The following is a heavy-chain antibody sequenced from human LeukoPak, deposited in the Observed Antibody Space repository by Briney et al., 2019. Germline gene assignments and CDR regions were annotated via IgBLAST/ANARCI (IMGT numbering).Heavy chain of an antibody. V-gene: IGHV3-23*01. J-gene: IGHJ4*02. D-gene: IGHD3-22*01. CDR1: GFRFSNYA. Sequence: GGSLRLSCAASGFRFSNYAMSWVRQPTGKGLDWVSAISGSGGSTYYADSVRGRFTISRDNSKNTLYLQMNSLRAEDTAVYYCAKSLALLVVTSVDYWGVGTLVTVSS. CDR3: AKSLALLVVTSVDY. CDR2: ISGSGGST.